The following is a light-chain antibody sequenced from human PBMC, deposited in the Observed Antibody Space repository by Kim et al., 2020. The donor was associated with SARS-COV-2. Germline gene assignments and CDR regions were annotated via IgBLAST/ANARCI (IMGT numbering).Light chain of an antibody. V-gene: IGKV1-33*01. J-gene: IGKJ4*01. CDR1: QDIKKL. CDR3: QQFDDFPHT. CDR2: DAS. Sequence: ASVRDQVTMTCQASQDIKKLLNWYQQKPGKAPKLLIDDASLVETGVPSRFSGSGSGTHCSLSISSLQAEDVATYICQQFDDFPHTFGGGTKLDIK.